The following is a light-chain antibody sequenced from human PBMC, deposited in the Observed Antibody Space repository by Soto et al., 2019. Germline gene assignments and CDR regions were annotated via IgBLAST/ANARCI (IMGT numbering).Light chain of an antibody. Sequence: QSVLTQPPSVSGAPGQRVTISCTGSSSNIGAGYDVHWYQQLPGTAPKLLIYGNSNRPSGVPDRFSGSKSGTSASLAITGLQDEDEADYYCQSHDSSLSGYVFGTGTKLTVL. J-gene: IGLJ1*01. V-gene: IGLV1-40*01. CDR1: SSNIGAGYD. CDR3: QSHDSSLSGYV. CDR2: GNS.